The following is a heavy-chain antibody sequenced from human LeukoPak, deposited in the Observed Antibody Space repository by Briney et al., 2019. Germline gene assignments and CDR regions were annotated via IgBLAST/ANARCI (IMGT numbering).Heavy chain of an antibody. CDR1: GSMFAGHY. D-gene: IGHD6-25*01. V-gene: IGHV1-2*02. CDR3: AVSVQAAAIPAFDN. CDR2: ISPSNGAT. Sequence: GASVKVSCKASGSMFAGHYRHWMRQAPGQGLEWMGWISPSNGATKYAQNFQGRVTMTRDTSISTAYMELSDLRSDDTAVYYCAVSVQAAAIPAFDNWGQGIVVTVSS. J-gene: IGHJ4*02.